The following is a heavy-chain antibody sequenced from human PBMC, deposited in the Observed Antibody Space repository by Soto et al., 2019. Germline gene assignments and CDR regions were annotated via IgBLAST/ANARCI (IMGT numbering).Heavy chain of an antibody. CDR1: GASIITYY. CDR2: ISTTGST. J-gene: IGHJ4*02. Sequence: QVQLQESGPGLVKPSETLSLTCTVSGASIITYYWSWIRQPAGKGLEWFGHISTTGSTNYNPSLKSRVTRSVDKSKNQFSLKLTSVTAADSAVYYCARAVSGVWYVDFFDYWGQGTLVTVSS. CDR3: ARAVSGVWYVDFFDY. V-gene: IGHV4-4*07. D-gene: IGHD6-19*01.